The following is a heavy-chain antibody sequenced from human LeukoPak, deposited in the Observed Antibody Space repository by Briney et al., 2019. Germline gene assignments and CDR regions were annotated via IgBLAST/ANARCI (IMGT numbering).Heavy chain of an antibody. J-gene: IGHJ4*02. D-gene: IGHD5-24*01. V-gene: IGHV3-48*04. CDR2: ISSSSSTI. CDR1: GFPFSSYS. Sequence: GGSLRLSCAASGFPFSSYSMNWVRQAPGKGLEWVSYISSSSSTIYYADSVKGRFTISRGNAKNSLYLQMNSLRAEDTAVYYCASSRDNFDYWGQGTLVTVSS. CDR3: ASSRDNFDY.